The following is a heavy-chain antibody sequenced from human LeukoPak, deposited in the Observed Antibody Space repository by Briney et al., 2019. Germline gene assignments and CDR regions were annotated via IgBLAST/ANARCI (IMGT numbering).Heavy chain of an antibody. CDR2: ISGSGGST. D-gene: IGHD3-22*01. V-gene: IGHV3-23*01. CDR3: ANEMGYYDSSGYLGDLVFDY. CDR1: GFTFSSYA. J-gene: IGHJ4*02. Sequence: PGGSLRLSCAASGFTFSSYAMSWVRQAPGKGLEWVSAISGSGGSTYYADSVKGRFTISRDNSKNTLYLQMNSLRAEDTAVYYCANEMGYYDSSGYLGDLVFDYWGQGTLVTVSS.